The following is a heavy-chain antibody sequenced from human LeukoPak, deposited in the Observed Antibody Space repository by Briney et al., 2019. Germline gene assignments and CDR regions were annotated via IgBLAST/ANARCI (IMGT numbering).Heavy chain of an antibody. CDR1: GYTLTELS. CDR2: FDPEDGAT. CDR3: VTDPRVADGDTPDFDY. D-gene: IGHD5-24*01. V-gene: IGHV1-24*01. J-gene: IGHJ4*02. Sequence: ASVKVSCKVSGYTLTELSMHWVRQAPGKGLEWMGGFDPEDGATVYAQKFQGRITMTEDTSTDTAYMELSSLISEDTAVYYCVTDPRVADGDTPDFDYWGQGTLVSVSS.